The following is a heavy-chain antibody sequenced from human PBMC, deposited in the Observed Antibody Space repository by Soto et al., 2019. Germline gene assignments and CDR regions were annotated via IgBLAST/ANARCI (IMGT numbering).Heavy chain of an antibody. Sequence: ASVKVSCKASGYTFTGYYMHWVRQARGQGLEWMGWINPNSGGTNYAQKFQGRVTMTRDTSISTAYMELSGLRSDDTAVYYCARGEGITIFGVVHNWFDPWGQGTLVTVSS. J-gene: IGHJ5*02. CDR3: ARGEGITIFGVVHNWFDP. CDR1: GYTFTGYY. D-gene: IGHD3-3*01. CDR2: INPNSGGT. V-gene: IGHV1-2*02.